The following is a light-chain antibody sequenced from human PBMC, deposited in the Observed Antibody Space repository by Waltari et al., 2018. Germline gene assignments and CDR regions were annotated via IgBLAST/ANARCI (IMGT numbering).Light chain of an antibody. J-gene: IGKJ1*01. CDR3: QQYNSYQWT. V-gene: IGKV1-5*03. CDR2: KAS. CDR1: QSISIW. Sequence: DTQMTQSPSTLSASVGDRVTITCRASQSISIWLAWYQQKPGKAPKLLIYKASSLESGVPSRFIGSGSGTEFTLTISSLQPDDFATYYCQQYNSYQWTFGQGTKVEIK.